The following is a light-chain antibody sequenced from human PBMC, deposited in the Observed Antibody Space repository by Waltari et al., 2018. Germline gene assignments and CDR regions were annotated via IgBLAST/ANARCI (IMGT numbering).Light chain of an antibody. CDR3: SLSYSGVRV. CDR2: DTV. Sequence: QAVVTQEPSLTVSPGGTVTLTCDSHTGAVPSGPYSYWFQQRPGQAPRTLIYDTVNQHSWTPARFSGSLLGGKAALTLSGAQPEDEADYYCSLSYSGVRVFGGGTKLTVL. V-gene: IGLV7-46*01. J-gene: IGLJ2*01. CDR1: TGAVPSGPY.